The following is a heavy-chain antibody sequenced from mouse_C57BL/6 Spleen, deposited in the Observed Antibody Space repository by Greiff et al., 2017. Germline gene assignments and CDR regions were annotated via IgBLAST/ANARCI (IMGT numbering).Heavy chain of an antibody. Sequence: VQLQQPGAELVKPGASVKLSCKASGYTFTSYWMHWVKQRPGQGLEWIGMIHPNSGRTNYNEKFKSKATLTVDKSSSTAYMQLSSLTSEDSAVYYCAIALGRGWYFDVWGTGTTVTVSS. CDR2: IHPNSGRT. D-gene: IGHD4-1*01. J-gene: IGHJ1*03. CDR3: AIALGRGWYFDV. CDR1: GYTFTSYW. V-gene: IGHV1-64*01.